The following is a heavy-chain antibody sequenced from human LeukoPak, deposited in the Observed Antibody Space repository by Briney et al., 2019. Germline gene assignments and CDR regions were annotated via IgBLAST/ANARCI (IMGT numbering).Heavy chain of an antibody. Sequence: GGSLRLSCAASGFTFSDYYMSWIRQAPGKGLEWVSSISSSSSYIYYADSVKGRFTISRDNAKNSLYLQMNSLRAEDTAVYYCARGPYGDSPVYYYYMDVWGKGTTVTVSS. V-gene: IGHV3-11*06. D-gene: IGHD4-17*01. CDR3: ARGPYGDSPVYYYYMDV. J-gene: IGHJ6*03. CDR1: GFTFSDYY. CDR2: ISSSSSYI.